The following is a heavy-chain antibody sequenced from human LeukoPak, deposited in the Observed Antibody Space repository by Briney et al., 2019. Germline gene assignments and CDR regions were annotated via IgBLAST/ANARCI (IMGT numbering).Heavy chain of an antibody. V-gene: IGHV3-9*01. J-gene: IGHJ4*02. CDR3: ARDLDYYDSSLPDY. CDR2: ISWNSGSI. D-gene: IGHD3-22*01. CDR1: GFTFDDYA. Sequence: GRSLRLSCAASGFTFDDYAMHWVRQAPGKGLEWVSGISWNSGSIGYADSVKGRFTISRDNAKNSLYLQMNSLRAEDTAVYYCARDLDYYDSSLPDYWGQGTLVTVSS.